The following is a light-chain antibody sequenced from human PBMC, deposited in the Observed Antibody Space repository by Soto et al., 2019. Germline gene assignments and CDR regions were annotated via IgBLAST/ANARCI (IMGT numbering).Light chain of an antibody. CDR2: GAS. CDR3: QQYGTSVT. CDR1: QSVSNNY. Sequence: ENVLTQSPGTLSLSPGERATLSCGASQSVSNNYLAWYQQKPGQSPRLLIYGASTRATRIPDRFSGSVSGTDFTLSINSLDPEDFSVYFCQQYGTSVTFGQGTRLEIK. V-gene: IGKV3-20*01. J-gene: IGKJ5*01.